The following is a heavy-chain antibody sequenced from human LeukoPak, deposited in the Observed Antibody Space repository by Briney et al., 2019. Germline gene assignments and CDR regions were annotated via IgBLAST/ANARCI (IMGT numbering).Heavy chain of an antibody. J-gene: IGHJ6*02. CDR2: IYPGESDT. CDR3: ARHRYYYYGMDV. Sequence: KVSCKASVYTFTSYGICCVRQAPGQGLEWMGIIYPGESDTRYSPSFRGEVTISADKSISTAYLQWSSLRASDTAMYYCARHRYYYYGMDVWGQGTTVTVSS. CDR1: VYTFTSYG. V-gene: IGHV5-51*01.